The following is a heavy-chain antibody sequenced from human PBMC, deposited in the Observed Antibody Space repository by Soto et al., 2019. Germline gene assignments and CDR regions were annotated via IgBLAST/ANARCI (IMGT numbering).Heavy chain of an antibody. CDR3: VQDPNYDILTGYPYLTDL. V-gene: IGHV3-64D*06. Sequence: GGSLSLSCSVSGFGFSNYAMGWFRQARGKGLEYVSAISSTGKKTYYADSVEGRFTISRDNSKNTTYLQMNSLRADDTALYYCVQDPNYDILTGYPYLTDLWGQGTTVTVSS. CDR1: GFGFSNYA. D-gene: IGHD3-9*01. J-gene: IGHJ6*02. CDR2: ISSTGKKT.